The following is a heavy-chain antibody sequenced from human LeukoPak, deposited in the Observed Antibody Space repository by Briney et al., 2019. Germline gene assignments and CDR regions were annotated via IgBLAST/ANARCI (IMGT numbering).Heavy chain of an antibody. CDR2: IGSGGSIK. Sequence: GGSLTLSCAVYGFTFSDHYMSWIRQPPGKGLEWLSYIGSGGSIKHYADSVKGRFTISRDNDKNSLYRQMNSLRAEYTSVYYCAGWAGPLFDPWGQGTLITVSS. CDR1: GFTFSDHY. J-gene: IGHJ5*02. CDR3: AGWAGPLFDP. V-gene: IGHV3-11*01.